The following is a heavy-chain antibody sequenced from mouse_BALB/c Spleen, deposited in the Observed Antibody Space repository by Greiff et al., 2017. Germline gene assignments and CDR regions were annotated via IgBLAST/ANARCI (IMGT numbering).Heavy chain of an antibody. CDR3: ARAAATLYYYAMDY. V-gene: IGHV5-4*02. Sequence: EVKLMESGGGLVKPGGSLKLSCAASGFTFSDYYMYWVRQTPEKRLEWVATISDGGSYTYYPDSVKGRFTISRDNAKNNLYLQMSSLKSEDTAMYYCARAAATLYYYAMDYWGQGTSVTVSS. J-gene: IGHJ4*01. CDR2: ISDGGSYT. CDR1: GFTFSDYY. D-gene: IGHD6-5*01.